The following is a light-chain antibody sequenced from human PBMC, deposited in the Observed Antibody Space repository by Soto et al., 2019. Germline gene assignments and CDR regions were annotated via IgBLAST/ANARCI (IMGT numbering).Light chain of an antibody. CDR3: MQALQAPIT. V-gene: IGKV2-28*01. CDR2: LVS. Sequence: DIVMTQSPLSLHVTPGEQPYISCSSSESLLHSNGYNYLDWYLQKPGQSPQLMIYLVSNRASGVTDRFSGSGSGTDFTLSIRTVEAGDVGVYYCMQALQAPITLGTWTRLEIK. CDR1: ESLLHSNGYNY. J-gene: IGKJ5*01.